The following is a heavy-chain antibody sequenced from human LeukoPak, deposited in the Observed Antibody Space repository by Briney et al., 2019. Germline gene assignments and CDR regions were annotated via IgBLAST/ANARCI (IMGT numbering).Heavy chain of an antibody. CDR3: ARSGYYDSSGYYFQRPHAFDI. CDR1: GYTFTSYG. CDR2: ISAYNGNT. Sequence: ASVKVSCKASGYTFTSYGISWVRQAPGQGLEWMGWISAYNGNTNYAQKFQGRVTMTRDTSTSTVYMELSSLRSEDTAVYYCARSGYYDSSGYYFQRPHAFDIWGQGTMVTVSS. J-gene: IGHJ3*02. D-gene: IGHD3-22*01. V-gene: IGHV1-18*01.